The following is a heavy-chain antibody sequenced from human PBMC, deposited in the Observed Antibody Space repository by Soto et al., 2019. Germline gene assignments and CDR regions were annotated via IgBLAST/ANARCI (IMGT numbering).Heavy chain of an antibody. CDR1: GYTFTSYG. D-gene: IGHD2-21*02. J-gene: IGHJ6*02. Sequence: ASVKVSCKASGYTFTSYGISWVRQAPGQGLEWMEWISAYNGNTNYAQKLQGRVTMTTDTSTSTAYMELRSLRSDDTAVYYCARGAAYCGGDCYPTYGMDVWGQGTTVTVS. CDR2: ISAYNGNT. V-gene: IGHV1-18*01. CDR3: ARGAAYCGGDCYPTYGMDV.